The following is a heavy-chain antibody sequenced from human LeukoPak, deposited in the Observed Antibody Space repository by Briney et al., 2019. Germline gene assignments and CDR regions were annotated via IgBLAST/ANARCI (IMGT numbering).Heavy chain of an antibody. CDR1: GGSISSYY. D-gene: IGHD6-6*01. CDR3: ARDLQTSSSPDAFDI. V-gene: IGHV4-59*01. J-gene: IGHJ3*02. CDR2: IYYSGST. Sequence: SETLSLTCTVSGGSISSYYWSWIRQPPGKGLEWIGYIYYSGSTNYNPSLKSRVTISVDTSKNQFSLKLSSVTAADTAVYYCARDLQTSSSPDAFDIWGQGTMVTVSS.